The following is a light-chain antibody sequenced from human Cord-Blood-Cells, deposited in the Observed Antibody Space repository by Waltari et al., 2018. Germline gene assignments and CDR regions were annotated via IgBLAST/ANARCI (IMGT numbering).Light chain of an antibody. J-gene: IGLJ3*02. Sequence: QSALTQPASVSGSPGQSIPISCTGTSSDVGRYNLVSWYQQHPGKAPKLMIYEGSTRPSGVSNRFSGSKSGNTASLTISGLQAEDEADYYCCSYAGSSTSRVFGGGTKLTVL. V-gene: IGLV2-23*01. CDR3: CSYAGSSTSRV. CDR2: EGS. CDR1: SSDVGRYNL.